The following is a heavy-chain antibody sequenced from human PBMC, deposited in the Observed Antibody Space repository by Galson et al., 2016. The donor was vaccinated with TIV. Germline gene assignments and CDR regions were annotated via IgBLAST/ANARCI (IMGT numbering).Heavy chain of an antibody. CDR2: ISNDGTDT. CDR3: AKGSPRRVSAPDY. Sequence: SLRLSCAASGFTFSSFGMHWVRQAPGQGLEWVAVISNDGTDTYFSDSVKGRFTISRDNSKDMLYLQMSSLRAEDTAVYYCAKGSPRRVSAPDYWGQGTLVTVSS. J-gene: IGHJ4*02. CDR1: GFTFSSFG. V-gene: IGHV3-30*18. D-gene: IGHD2-21*01.